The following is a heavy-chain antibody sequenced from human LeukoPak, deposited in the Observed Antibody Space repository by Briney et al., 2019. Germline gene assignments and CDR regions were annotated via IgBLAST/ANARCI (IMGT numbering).Heavy chain of an antibody. Sequence: GGSLRLSCAASGFTFSSYAMSWVRQAPGKGLEWVSAISGSGGSTYYADSVKGRFTISRDNFKNTLYLQMNSLRAEDTAVYYCAKDRTIYGDPYFDYWGQGTLVTVSS. J-gene: IGHJ4*02. CDR1: GFTFSSYA. CDR2: ISGSGGST. D-gene: IGHD4-17*01. V-gene: IGHV3-23*01. CDR3: AKDRTIYGDPYFDY.